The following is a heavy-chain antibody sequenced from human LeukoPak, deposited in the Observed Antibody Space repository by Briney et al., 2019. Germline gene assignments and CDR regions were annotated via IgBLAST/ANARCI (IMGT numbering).Heavy chain of an antibody. D-gene: IGHD6-13*01. Sequence: SETLSLTCTVSGGSISSSSYYWGWIRQPPGKGLEWIGSIYYSGSTYHNPSLKSRVTISVDTSKNQFSLKLSSVTAADTAVYYCARYSSSWYVRNGLFDYWGQGTLVTVSS. CDR3: ARYSSSWYVRNGLFDY. CDR2: IYYSGST. J-gene: IGHJ4*02. CDR1: GGSISSSSYY. V-gene: IGHV4-39*07.